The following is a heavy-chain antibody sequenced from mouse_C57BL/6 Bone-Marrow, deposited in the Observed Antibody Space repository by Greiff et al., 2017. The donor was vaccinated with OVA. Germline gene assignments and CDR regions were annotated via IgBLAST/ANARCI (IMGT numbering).Heavy chain of an antibody. CDR2: IWWGDAK. D-gene: IGHD2-4*01. CDR1: GFSLSTFGMG. CDR3: ARRFYYDYDWCAY. J-gene: IGHJ3*01. Sequence: QVTLKVSGPGILQPSQTLSLTCSFSGFSLSTFGMGVGWLRHPSGKGLVWLAHIWWGDAKYYNPALKSLITISKDTSKNQVFLKITNVDTADTATYYCARRFYYDYDWCAYWGQGTLVTVSA. V-gene: IGHV8-8*01.